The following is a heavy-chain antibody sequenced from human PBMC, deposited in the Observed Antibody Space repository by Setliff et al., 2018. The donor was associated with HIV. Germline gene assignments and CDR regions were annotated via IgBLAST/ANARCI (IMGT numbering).Heavy chain of an antibody. D-gene: IGHD3-22*01. CDR3: ARGGGSSYLYHSRGSEYFQY. Sequence: ASVKVSCKASGSTFNVYYMHWVRQAPGQGLEWMGWIDPNSGGTTYAQKFQGRVTMTRDTSISTVYLELSSLTSEDTAVYYCARGGGSSYLYHSRGSEYFQYWGQGALVTVSS. J-gene: IGHJ1*01. CDR2: IDPNSGGT. V-gene: IGHV1-2*02. CDR1: GSTFNVYY.